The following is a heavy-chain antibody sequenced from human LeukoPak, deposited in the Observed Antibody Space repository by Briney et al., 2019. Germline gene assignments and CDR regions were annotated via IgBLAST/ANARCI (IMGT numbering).Heavy chain of an antibody. CDR2: IWYDGSNK. D-gene: IGHD3-16*02. CDR1: GFTFSSYG. V-gene: IGHV3-33*08. CDR3: AREGYDYVWGSYRHYYFDY. Sequence: GGSLRLSCAASGFTFSSYGMHWVRQAPGKGLEWVAVIWYDGSNKYYADSVKGRFTISRDNSKNTLYLQMNSLRAEDTAVYYCAREGYDYVWGSYRHYYFDYWGQGTLVTVSS. J-gene: IGHJ4*02.